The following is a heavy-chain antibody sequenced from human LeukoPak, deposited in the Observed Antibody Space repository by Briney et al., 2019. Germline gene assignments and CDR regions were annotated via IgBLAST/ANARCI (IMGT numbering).Heavy chain of an antibody. V-gene: IGHV3-7*03. Sequence: PGGSLRLSCAASGFTFSSNWMTWVRHAPGKGLEWVANMNPDGSEKKYVDSVKGRFTISRDNAKNSLFLQMNSLIAEDAAVYYCATYRVRHMNSLDHWGRGTLVTVSS. CDR2: MNPDGSEK. D-gene: IGHD2-21*01. CDR3: ATYRVRHMNSLDH. J-gene: IGHJ4*02. CDR1: GFTFSSNW.